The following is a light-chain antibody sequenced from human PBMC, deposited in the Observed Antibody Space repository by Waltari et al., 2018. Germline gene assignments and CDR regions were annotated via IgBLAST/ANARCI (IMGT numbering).Light chain of an antibody. Sequence: SYDLTQPPSVSVSPGQTAIIPCPGDKWGAQYASWYQQKPGQSPVLVIYHDTQRPSGIPERFSGSNSGNTATLTISGTQAMDEADYYCQAWDSSTVVFGGGTKLTVL. CDR3: QAWDSSTVV. V-gene: IGLV3-1*01. CDR2: HDT. J-gene: IGLJ2*01. CDR1: KWGAQY.